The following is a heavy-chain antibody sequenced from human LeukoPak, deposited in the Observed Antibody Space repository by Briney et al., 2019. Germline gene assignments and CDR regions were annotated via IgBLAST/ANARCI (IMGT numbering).Heavy chain of an antibody. CDR2: TRYDGSNK. J-gene: IGHJ4*02. CDR1: GFTFSSYG. Sequence: GGSLRLSCAASGFTFSSYGMHWVRQAPGKGLEWVAFTRYDGSNKYYADSVKGRFTISRDNSKNTLYLQMNGLRAEDTAVYYCARVYYYDSSGYLNPFDYWGQGTLVTVSS. D-gene: IGHD3-22*01. CDR3: ARVYYYDSSGYLNPFDY. V-gene: IGHV3-30*02.